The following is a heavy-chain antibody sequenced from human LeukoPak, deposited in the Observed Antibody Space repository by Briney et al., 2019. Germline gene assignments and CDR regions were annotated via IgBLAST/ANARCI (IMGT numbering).Heavy chain of an antibody. CDR1: GYTFTGYY. CDR3: ARGLPAPADQYYMDV. CDR2: INPNSGGT. V-gene: IGHV1-2*02. D-gene: IGHD2-2*01. J-gene: IGHJ6*03. Sequence: GASVKVSCKASGYTFTGYYMHWVRQAPGQGLEWMGWINPNSGGTDYAQKFQGRVTMTRDTSISTAYMELRRLRSDDTAVYYCARGLPAPADQYYMDVWGKGTTVTVSS.